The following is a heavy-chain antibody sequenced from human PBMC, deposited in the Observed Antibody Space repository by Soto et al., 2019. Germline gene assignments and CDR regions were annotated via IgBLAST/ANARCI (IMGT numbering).Heavy chain of an antibody. Sequence: GGSLRLSCAASGFTFTSYSVNWCRQAPGKGLEWVSSISSTTNYIYYGDSMKGRFTISRDNAKNSLYLEMNSLRAEDTAVYYCARESEDLTSNFDYWGQGTLGTVSS. V-gene: IGHV3-21*06. CDR1: GFTFTSYS. CDR2: ISSTTNYI. CDR3: ARESEDLTSNFDY. J-gene: IGHJ4*02.